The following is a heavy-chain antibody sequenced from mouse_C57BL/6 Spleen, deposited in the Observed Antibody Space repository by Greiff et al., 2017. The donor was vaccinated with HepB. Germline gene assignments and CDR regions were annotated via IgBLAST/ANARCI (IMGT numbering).Heavy chain of an antibody. CDR1: GYSITSGYY. V-gene: IGHV3-6*01. Sequence: EVHLVESGPGLVKPSQSLSLTCSVTGYSITSGYYWNWIRQFPGNKLEWMGYISYDGSNNYNPSLKNRISITRDTSKNQFFLKLNSVTTEDTATYYCMASDGYYDYAMDYWGQGTSVTVSS. D-gene: IGHD2-3*01. CDR3: MASDGYYDYAMDY. J-gene: IGHJ4*01. CDR2: ISYDGSN.